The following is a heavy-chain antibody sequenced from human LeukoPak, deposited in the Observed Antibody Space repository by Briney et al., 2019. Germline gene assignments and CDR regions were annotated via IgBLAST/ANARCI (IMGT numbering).Heavy chain of an antibody. D-gene: IGHD6-19*01. CDR1: GTSITRTY. Sequence: SETLSLTCTVSGTSITRTYWSWIRQPPGKGLEWIGYIYYSGSTNYNPSLKSRVTISVDTSKNQFSLKLSSVTAADTAVYYCARDLAYPYSSGWYNWFDPWGQGTLVTVSS. J-gene: IGHJ5*02. V-gene: IGHV4-59*01. CDR2: IYYSGST. CDR3: ARDLAYPYSSGWYNWFDP.